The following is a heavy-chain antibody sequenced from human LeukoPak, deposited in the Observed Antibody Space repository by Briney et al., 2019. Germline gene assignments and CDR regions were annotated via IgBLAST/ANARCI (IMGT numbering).Heavy chain of an antibody. J-gene: IGHJ4*02. CDR2: ISGSGGST. Sequence: PGGSLRLSCAASGFTFSSYAMSWVRQAPGKGLEWVSAISGSGGSTYYADSVKGRFTISRDNSKNALFLQMNSLRADDTAVYFCAKGSVVRGDFEYWGQGTLVTVSS. CDR3: AKGSVVRGDFEY. CDR1: GFTFSSYA. V-gene: IGHV3-23*01. D-gene: IGHD4-23*01.